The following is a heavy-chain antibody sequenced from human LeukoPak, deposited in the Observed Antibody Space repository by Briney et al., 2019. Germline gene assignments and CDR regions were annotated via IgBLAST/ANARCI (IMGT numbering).Heavy chain of an antibody. CDR1: GFTFSSYA. Sequence: PGGSLRLSCAASGFTFSSYAMHWVRQAPGKGLEWVAVISYDGSNKYYADSVKGRFTISRDNSKNTLYLQMNSLRAEDTAVYYCARPFGVDQRRGYWGQGTLVTVSS. CDR2: ISYDGSNK. D-gene: IGHD3-3*01. J-gene: IGHJ4*02. V-gene: IGHV3-30-3*01. CDR3: ARPFGVDQRRGY.